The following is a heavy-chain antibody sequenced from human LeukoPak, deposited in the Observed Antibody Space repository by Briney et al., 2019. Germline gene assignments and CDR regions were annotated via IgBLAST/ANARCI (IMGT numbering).Heavy chain of an antibody. CDR1: GGSISSYY. CDR3: ARAGGTGYSSGWYDY. V-gene: IGHV4-59*12. J-gene: IGHJ4*02. Sequence: SETLSLTCAVSGGSISSYYWNWIRQPPGKGLEWIGYIYYSGSTNYNPSLKSRVTISVDTSKNQFSLKLSSVTAADTAVYYCARAGGTGYSSGWYDYWGQGTLVTVSS. D-gene: IGHD6-19*01. CDR2: IYYSGST.